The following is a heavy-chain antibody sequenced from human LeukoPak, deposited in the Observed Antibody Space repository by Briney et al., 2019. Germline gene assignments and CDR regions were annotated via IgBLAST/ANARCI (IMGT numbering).Heavy chain of an antibody. V-gene: IGHV3-21*01. CDR1: GFTFSSYS. CDR2: IGSSSTYI. D-gene: IGHD4-17*01. CDR3: ARAVKLTTVTTD. Sequence: GGSLRLSCEASGFTFSSYSMNWVRQAPGKGLEWVSTIGSSSTYIYYTDSVMGRFTISRDNSKNTLYLQMNSLRAEDTAVYYCARAVKLTTVTTDWGQGTLVTVSS. J-gene: IGHJ4*02.